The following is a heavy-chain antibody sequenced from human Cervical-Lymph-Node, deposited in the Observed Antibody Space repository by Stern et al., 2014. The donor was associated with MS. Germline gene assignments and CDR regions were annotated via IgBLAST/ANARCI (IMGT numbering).Heavy chain of an antibody. CDR2: IIPILGLP. V-gene: IGHV1-69*04. CDR1: GGTFSSSYA. J-gene: IGHJ5*02. CDR3: ARGVVSNRAAATLHNLFDP. Sequence: QVQLLQPGAEVKKPGSSVNVSCKASGGTFSSSYAITWMRQAPGQGLEWMGRIIPILGLPNYAQKFQGRVTLTADTSTSTTYMELSSLRSEDTAVYYCARGVVSNRAAATLHNLFDPWGQGTLVTVSS. D-gene: IGHD2-15*01.